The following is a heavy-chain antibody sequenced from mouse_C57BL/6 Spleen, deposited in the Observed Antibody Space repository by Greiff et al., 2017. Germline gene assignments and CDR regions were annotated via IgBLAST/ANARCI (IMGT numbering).Heavy chain of an antibody. CDR2: ISSGGSYT. CDR3: ASDSSGYAMDY. Sequence: EVMLVESGGDLVKPGGSLKLSCAASGFTFSSYGMSWVRQTPDKRLEWVATISSGGSYTYYPDSVKGRFTISRDNAKNTLYLQMSSLKSEDTAMYYCASDSSGYAMDYWGQGTSVTVSS. D-gene: IGHD3-2*02. CDR1: GFTFSSYG. V-gene: IGHV5-6*01. J-gene: IGHJ4*01.